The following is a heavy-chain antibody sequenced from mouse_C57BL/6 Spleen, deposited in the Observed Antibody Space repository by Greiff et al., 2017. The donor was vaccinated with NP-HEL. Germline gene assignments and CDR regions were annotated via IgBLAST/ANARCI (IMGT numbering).Heavy chain of an antibody. V-gene: IGHV1-69*01. D-gene: IGHD2-3*01. CDR2: IDPSDSYT. J-gene: IGHJ3*01. Sequence: QVQLQQSGAELARPGASVKLSCKASGYTFTSYWMHWVKQRPGQGLEWIGEIDPSDSYTNYNQKFKGKSTLTVDKSSSTAYMQLSSLTSEYSAVYYCARLDGYYSWFAYWGQGTLVTVSA. CDR1: GYTFTSYW. CDR3: ARLDGYYSWFAY.